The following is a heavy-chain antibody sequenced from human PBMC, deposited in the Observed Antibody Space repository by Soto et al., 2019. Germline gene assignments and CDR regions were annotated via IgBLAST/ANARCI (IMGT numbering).Heavy chain of an antibody. D-gene: IGHD3-10*01. J-gene: IGHJ4*02. CDR2: INHSGST. CDR3: ARGRIWLLWFGESDGFDY. V-gene: IGHV4-34*01. Sequence: SSETLSLTCAVYGGSFSGYYWSWIRQPPGKGLEWIGEINHSGSTNYNPSLKSRVTISVDTSKNQFSLKLSSVTAADTAVYYCARGRIWLLWFGESDGFDYWGQGTLVTVS. CDR1: GGSFSGYY.